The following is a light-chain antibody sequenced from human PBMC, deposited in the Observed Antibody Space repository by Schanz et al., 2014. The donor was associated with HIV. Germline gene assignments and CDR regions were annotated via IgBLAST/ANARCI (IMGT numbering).Light chain of an antibody. V-gene: IGKV3-20*01. CDR3: QQATSFPFT. Sequence: EVVLTQSPGSLSLSPGERATLSCRASQSLGGSQLAWYQHKPGQAPRLLIYGASSRATGIPDRFSGSGSGTDFTLTISRLEPEDFATYYCQQATSFPFTFGQGTRLDIK. J-gene: IGKJ5*01. CDR1: QSLGGSQ. CDR2: GAS.